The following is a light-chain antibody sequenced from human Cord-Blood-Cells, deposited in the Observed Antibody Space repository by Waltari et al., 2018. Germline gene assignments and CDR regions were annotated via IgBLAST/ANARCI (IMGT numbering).Light chain of an antibody. CDR3: SSYTSSSTYV. J-gene: IGLJ1*01. Sequence: QSALTQPASVSGSPGQSITISCTGTSSDVGGYNYVSWDQQHPGKAPKLMIYEVSNRPSGGSSLFSGSKSGNTASLTISGLQAEDEADYYCSSYTSSSTYVFGTGTKVTVL. CDR1: SSDVGGYNY. CDR2: EVS. V-gene: IGLV2-14*01.